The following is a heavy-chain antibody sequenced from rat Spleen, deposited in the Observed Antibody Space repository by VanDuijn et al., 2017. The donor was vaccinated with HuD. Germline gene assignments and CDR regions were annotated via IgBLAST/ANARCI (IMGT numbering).Heavy chain of an antibody. CDR2: ISYSGST. V-gene: IGHV3-1*01. D-gene: IGHD1-11*01. CDR3: ARHCRVGTTYYYVMDA. J-gene: IGHJ4*01. CDR1: GYSITSNY. Sequence: EVQLQESGPGLVKPSQSLSLTCSVTGYSITSNYWGWIRKFPGNKMEWIGHISYSGSTSYNPYLKSRISITREPSKNPFFLQLNSVTTEDTATYYCARHCRVGTTYYYVMDAWGQGASVTVSS.